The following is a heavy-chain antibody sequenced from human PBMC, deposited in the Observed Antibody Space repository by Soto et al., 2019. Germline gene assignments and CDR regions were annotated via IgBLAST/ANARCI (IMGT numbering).Heavy chain of an antibody. J-gene: IGHJ6*02. CDR3: ARDKEVLLTNYGMAV. CDR1: RFTFESYW. V-gene: IGHV3-74*01. Sequence: PGRSLSLSCSAARFTFESYWMHWVRHASVKGLVWVSDINVDGTQTWYAASVKGRFTISRDNDKKTLYLHMTGLRVDDTGVYYCARDKEVLLTNYGMAVWGQGTTVTVSS. CDR2: INVDGTQT.